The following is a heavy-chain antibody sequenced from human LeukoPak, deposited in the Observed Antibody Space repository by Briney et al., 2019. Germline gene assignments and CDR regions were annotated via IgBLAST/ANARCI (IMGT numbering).Heavy chain of an antibody. CDR3: ARWASPLLDFDY. CDR2: INSDGSST. V-gene: IGHV3-74*01. D-gene: IGHD2/OR15-2a*01. J-gene: IGHJ4*02. CDR1: GFTFSSYW. Sequence: PGGSLRLSCAASGFTFSSYWMHWVRQAPGKGRVWVSRINSDGSSTSYADSVKGRFTISRDNAKNTLYLQMNSLRAEDTAVYYCARWASPLLDFDYWGRGTLVTVSS.